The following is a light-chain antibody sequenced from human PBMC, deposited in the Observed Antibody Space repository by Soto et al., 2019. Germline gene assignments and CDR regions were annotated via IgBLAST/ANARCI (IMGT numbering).Light chain of an antibody. V-gene: IGKV3-20*01. J-gene: IGKJ5*01. CDR2: GAS. CDR1: QSVTSSY. Sequence: EIVLTQSPGTLSLSPGERATLSCRASQSVTSSYLAWYQQKPGQAPRLLIYGASSRATGIPDRFSGSGSGTDFTLTINGLEPEDSAVYYCQRITFGQGTRLEIK. CDR3: QRIT.